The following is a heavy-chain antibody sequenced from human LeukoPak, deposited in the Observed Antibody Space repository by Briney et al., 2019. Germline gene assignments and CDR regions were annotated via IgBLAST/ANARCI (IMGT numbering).Heavy chain of an antibody. J-gene: IGHJ4*02. CDR3: TAVVPAAPTENYFDY. V-gene: IGHV3-15*01. Sequence: PGGSLRLSCAASGFTFSNAWMSWVRQAPGKGLEWVGRIKSKTDGGTTDYAAPVKGRFTISRDDSKNTLYLQMNSLKTEDTAVYYCTAVVPAAPTENYFDYWGQGTLATVSS. D-gene: IGHD2-2*01. CDR1: GFTFSNAW. CDR2: IKSKTDGGTT.